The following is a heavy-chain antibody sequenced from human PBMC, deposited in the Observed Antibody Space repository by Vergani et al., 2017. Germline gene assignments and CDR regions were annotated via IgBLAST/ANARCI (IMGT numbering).Heavy chain of an antibody. CDR3: ARDGLELLDYFYYMDV. Sequence: VQLVESGGGLVQPGGSLRLSCTASGFTFSNYWMQWVRQAPGKGLMWVSRINSDGDSTSYADSVKGRFPISRDNAKNTLYLQMDSLRAEDTAVYYCARDGLELLDYFYYMDVWGKGTTVTVSS. D-gene: IGHD1-7*01. CDR1: GFTFSNYW. CDR2: INSDGDST. J-gene: IGHJ6*03. V-gene: IGHV3-74*01.